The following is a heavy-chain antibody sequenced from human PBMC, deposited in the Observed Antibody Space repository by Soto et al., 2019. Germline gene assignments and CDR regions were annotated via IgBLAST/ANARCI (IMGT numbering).Heavy chain of an antibody. CDR1: GYTFTSYD. Sequence: ASVKVSCKASGYTFTSYDINWVRQATGQGLEWMGWMNPNSGNTGYAQKLQGRVTMTRDTSTSTAYMELSSLRSDDTAVYYCARDMYYYDSSGYYPHFDYWGQGTLVTVSS. J-gene: IGHJ4*02. V-gene: IGHV1-8*01. CDR3: ARDMYYYDSSGYYPHFDY. CDR2: MNPNSGNT. D-gene: IGHD3-22*01.